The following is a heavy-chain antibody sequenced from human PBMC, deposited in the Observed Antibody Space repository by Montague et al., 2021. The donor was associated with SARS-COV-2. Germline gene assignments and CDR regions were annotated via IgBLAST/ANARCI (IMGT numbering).Heavy chain of an antibody. V-gene: IGHV4-31*03. Sequence: TLSLTCSVSGGSISSANYYWSWIRRHPGKGLEFIGYIYYSGSSFYNPSLKSRLTISVDTSKNRFSLRLSSVTAADMAIYFCASQSGSYYNYFDLWGQGTLVTVSS. CDR1: GGSISSANYY. J-gene: IGHJ4*02. D-gene: IGHD1-26*01. CDR2: IYYSGSS. CDR3: ASQSGSYYNYFDL.